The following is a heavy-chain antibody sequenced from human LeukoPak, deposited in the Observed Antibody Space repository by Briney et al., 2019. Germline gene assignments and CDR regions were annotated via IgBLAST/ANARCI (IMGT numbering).Heavy chain of an antibody. CDR1: GGSISSGSYY. J-gene: IGHJ4*02. V-gene: IGHV4-61*02. Sequence: SQTLSLTCTVSGGSISSGSYYWSWIRQPAGKGLEWIGRIYTSGSTNYNPSLKSRVTISVDTSKNQFSLKLSSVTAADTAVYYCARAKIYEIDYWGQGTLVTVSS. D-gene: IGHD2/OR15-2a*01. CDR3: ARAKIYEIDY. CDR2: IYTSGST.